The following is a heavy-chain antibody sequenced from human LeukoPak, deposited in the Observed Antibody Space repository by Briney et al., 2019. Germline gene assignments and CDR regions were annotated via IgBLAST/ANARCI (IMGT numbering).Heavy chain of an antibody. CDR1: GYTLTELS. Sequence: ASVKVSCKVSGYTLTELSMHWVRQAPGKGLEWMGGFDPEDGETIYAQKFQGRVTMTEDTSTDTAYMELSSLRSKDTAVYYCATESKVGAYFDYWGQGTLVTVSS. D-gene: IGHD1-26*01. J-gene: IGHJ4*02. CDR2: FDPEDGET. V-gene: IGHV1-24*01. CDR3: ATESKVGAYFDY.